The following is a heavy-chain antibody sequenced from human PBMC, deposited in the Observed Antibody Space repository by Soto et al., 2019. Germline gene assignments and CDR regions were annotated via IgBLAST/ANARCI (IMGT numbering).Heavy chain of an antibody. CDR1: GFTFSSYA. CDR3: VKARLELARDYYYYGMDV. J-gene: IGHJ6*02. Sequence: AGGSLRLSCSASGFTFSSYAMHWVRQAPGKGLEYVSAISSNGGSTYYADSVKGRFTISRDNSKNTLYLQMSSLRAEDTAVYYCVKARLELARDYYYYGMDVWGQGTTVTVSS. D-gene: IGHD1-7*01. CDR2: ISSNGGST. V-gene: IGHV3-64D*06.